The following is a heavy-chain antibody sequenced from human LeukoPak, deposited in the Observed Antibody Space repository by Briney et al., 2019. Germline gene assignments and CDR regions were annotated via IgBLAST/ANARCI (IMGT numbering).Heavy chain of an antibody. CDR3: ARVNGYTRYFDL. J-gene: IGHJ2*01. D-gene: IGHD5-12*01. Sequence: GRSLRLSCAASGFTFDDYAMHWVRQAPGKGLEWVSGISWNSGSIGYADSVKGRFTISRDNAKNSLYLQMNSLKTEDTAVYYCARVNGYTRYFDLWGRGTLVTVSS. V-gene: IGHV3-9*01. CDR2: ISWNSGSI. CDR1: GFTFDDYA.